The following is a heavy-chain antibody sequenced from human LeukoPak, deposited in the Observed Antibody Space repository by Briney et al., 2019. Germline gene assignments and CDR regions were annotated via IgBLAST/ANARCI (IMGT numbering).Heavy chain of an antibody. CDR3: AREVNDYVWGSYRLNY. Sequence: GRSLRLSCAASGFTFSSYGMNWVRQAAGQGLEWVAVIWYAGSNKYYADTVKGRVTLSREYSKNTLYLHMNSLRAEDTAVSYGAREVNDYVWGSYRLNYWGQGTLVTVSS. J-gene: IGHJ4*02. V-gene: IGHV3-33*01. CDR2: IWYAGSNK. D-gene: IGHD3-16*02. CDR1: GFTFSSYG.